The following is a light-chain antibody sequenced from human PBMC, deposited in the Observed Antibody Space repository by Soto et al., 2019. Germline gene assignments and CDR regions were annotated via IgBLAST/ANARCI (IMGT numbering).Light chain of an antibody. J-gene: IGLJ2*01. CDR1: DLGNRY. Sequence: SYELTQPPSVSVSPGQTASITCSGGDLGNRYACWYQQKPGQSPVLVIYLDTKRPSGIPERFSGSNSGNTATLTISGTQAVDEADYYCQAWDDTTGVVFGGGTKHTVL. V-gene: IGLV3-1*01. CDR3: QAWDDTTGVV. CDR2: LDT.